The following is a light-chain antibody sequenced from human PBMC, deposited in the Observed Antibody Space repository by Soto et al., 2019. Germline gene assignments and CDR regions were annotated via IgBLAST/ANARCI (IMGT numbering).Light chain of an antibody. CDR2: DAS. Sequence: TVMTQSPATLSVSPGESATLSCRASQSVSSSLAWYQQKPGQAPRLLIYDASNRATGIPARFSGSGSGTDFTLTISSLEPEDFAVYYCQQRSNWPPITFGQGTRLEIK. V-gene: IGKV3-11*01. CDR3: QQRSNWPPIT. CDR1: QSVSSS. J-gene: IGKJ5*01.